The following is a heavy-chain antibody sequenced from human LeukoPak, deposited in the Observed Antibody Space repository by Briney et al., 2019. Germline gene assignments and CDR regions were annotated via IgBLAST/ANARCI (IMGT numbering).Heavy chain of an antibody. CDR3: ARDPVDRPPDYFDY. V-gene: IGHV3-23*01. Sequence: PGGSLRLSCAVSGFTFTDYAMSWVRQAPEKGLEWVATISHSGGGTYYAESVRGRFTISRDNSQSILYLEMNSLTIEDTGVYYCARDPVDRPPDYFDYWGQGTLVTVSS. D-gene: IGHD2-15*01. J-gene: IGHJ4*02. CDR2: ISHSGGGT. CDR1: GFTFTDYA.